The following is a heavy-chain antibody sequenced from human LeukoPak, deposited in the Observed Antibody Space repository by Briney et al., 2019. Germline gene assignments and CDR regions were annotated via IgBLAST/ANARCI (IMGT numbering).Heavy chain of an antibody. CDR2: INTDGSTT. J-gene: IGHJ4*02. D-gene: IGHD3-10*01. V-gene: IGHV3-74*01. CDR1: GFIFSDYW. CDR3: ARVMTYYFGSGKLDY. Sequence: PGGSLRLSCVASGFIFSDYWMHWVRHVPGKGLVWVSRINTDGSTTDYADSVKGRFTISRDNAKNTLYLQMNSLRAEDTAAYYCARVMTYYFGSGKLDYWGQGALVTVSS.